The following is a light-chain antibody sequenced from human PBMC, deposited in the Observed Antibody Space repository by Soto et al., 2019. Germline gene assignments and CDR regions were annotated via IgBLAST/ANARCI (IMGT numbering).Light chain of an antibody. Sequence: ILMTQSPATLSVSPGERATLSCRASQSVSNNLAWYQQKPGQAPRLLIYDASTRATGIPARFSGSGSGTEFTLTISGLQSEDXXVYYCQQYNNWPPWTFGQGTKVEIK. J-gene: IGKJ1*01. CDR2: DAS. CDR3: QQYNNWPPWT. CDR1: QSVSNN. V-gene: IGKV3-15*01.